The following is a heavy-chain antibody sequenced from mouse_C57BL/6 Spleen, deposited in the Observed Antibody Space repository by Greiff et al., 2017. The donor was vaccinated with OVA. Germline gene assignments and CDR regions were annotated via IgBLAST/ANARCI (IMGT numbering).Heavy chain of an antibody. CDR2: IYPGSGST. Sequence: QVHVKQPGAELVKPGASVKMSCKASGYTFTSYWITWVKQRPGQGLEWIGDIYPGSGSTNYNEKFKSKATLTVDTSSSTAYMQLSSLTSEDSAVYYCANYGSSYMDYWGQGTSVTVSS. V-gene: IGHV1-55*01. J-gene: IGHJ4*01. D-gene: IGHD1-1*01. CDR1: GYTFTSYW. CDR3: ANYGSSYMDY.